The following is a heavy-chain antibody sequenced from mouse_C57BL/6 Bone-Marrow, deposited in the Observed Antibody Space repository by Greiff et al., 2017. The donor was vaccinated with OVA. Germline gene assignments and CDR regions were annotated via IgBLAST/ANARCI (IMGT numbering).Heavy chain of an antibody. J-gene: IGHJ3*01. Sequence: EVQLQQSGPELVKPGASVKISCKASGYSFTDYNMNWVKQSNGKSLEWIGVINPNYGTTSYNQKFKGKATLTVDQSSSTAYMQLNSLTSEDSAVYYCARGGYYGSSLAWFAYWGQGTLVTVSA. D-gene: IGHD1-1*01. CDR1: GYSFTDYN. CDR2: INPNYGTT. V-gene: IGHV1-39*01. CDR3: ARGGYYGSSLAWFAY.